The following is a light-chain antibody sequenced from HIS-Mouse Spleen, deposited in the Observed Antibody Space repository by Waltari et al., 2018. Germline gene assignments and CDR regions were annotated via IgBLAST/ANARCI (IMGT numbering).Light chain of an antibody. J-gene: IGLJ3*02. CDR2: EGS. CDR3: CSYAGSSTWV. CDR1: SSEFGSYNP. Sequence: QSALTQPASVSGSPGQSITISCPGTSSEFGSYNPVPRYQQHPGKAPKLMIYEGSKRPSGVSNRFSGSKSGNTASLTISGLQAEDEADYYCCSYAGSSTWVFGGGTKLTVL. V-gene: IGLV2-23*01.